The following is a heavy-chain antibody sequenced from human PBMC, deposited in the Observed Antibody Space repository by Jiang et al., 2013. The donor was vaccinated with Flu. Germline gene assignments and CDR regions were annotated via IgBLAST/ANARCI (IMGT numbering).Heavy chain of an antibody. CDR1: GYSFTSYW. J-gene: IGHJ3*02. CDR3: ARPAAGYCSGGSCFDAFDI. D-gene: IGHD2-15*01. Sequence: GAEVKKPGESLKISCKGSGYSFTSYWIGWVRQMPGKGLEWMGIIYPGDSDTRYSPSFQGQVTISADKSISTAYLQWSSLKASDTAMYYCARPAAGYCSGGSCFDAFDIWGQGTMVTVSS. V-gene: IGHV5-51*03. CDR2: IYPGDSDT.